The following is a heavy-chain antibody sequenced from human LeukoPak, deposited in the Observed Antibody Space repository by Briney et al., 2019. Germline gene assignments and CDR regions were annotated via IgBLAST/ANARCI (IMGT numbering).Heavy chain of an antibody. CDR3: ARRSAAGTPYYYYYMDV. V-gene: IGHV1-2*02. Sequence: GASVKVSCKASGYTFTGYYMHWVRQAPGQGLEWMGWINPNSGGTNYAQKFQGRVTMTRDTSISTAYMELSRLRSDDTAVYYCARRSAAGTPYYYYYMDVWGKGTTVTVSS. CDR1: GYTFTGYY. D-gene: IGHD6-13*01. J-gene: IGHJ6*03. CDR2: INPNSGGT.